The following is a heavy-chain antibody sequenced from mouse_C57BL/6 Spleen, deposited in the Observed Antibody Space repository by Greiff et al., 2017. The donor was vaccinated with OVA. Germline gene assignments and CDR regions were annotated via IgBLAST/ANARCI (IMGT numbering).Heavy chain of an antibody. Sequence: VKLQESGAELVRPGTSVKVSCKASGYAFTNYLIEWVKQRPGQGLEWIGVINPGSGGTNYNEKFKGKATLTADKSSSTAYMQLSSLTSEDSAVYFCARGYYGSSLMDYWGQGTSVTVSS. D-gene: IGHD1-1*01. V-gene: IGHV1-54*01. CDR2: INPGSGGT. CDR1: GYAFTNYL. CDR3: ARGYYGSSLMDY. J-gene: IGHJ4*01.